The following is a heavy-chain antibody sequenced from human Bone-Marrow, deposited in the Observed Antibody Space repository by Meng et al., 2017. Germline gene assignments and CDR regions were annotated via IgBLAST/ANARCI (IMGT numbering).Heavy chain of an antibody. J-gene: IGHJ4*02. D-gene: IGHD6-6*01. V-gene: IGHV3-73*01. CDR1: GFTFSGPA. Sequence: LSLIRAASGFTFSGPAMHWVRQASGKGLEWVGRIRSKANSYATAYAVSVKGRFTISRDDSKNTAYLQMNSLKTEDPAVYYCTRHCSSLTFYDYWGQGTLVTVSS. CDR3: TRHCSSLTFYDY. CDR2: IRSKANSYAT.